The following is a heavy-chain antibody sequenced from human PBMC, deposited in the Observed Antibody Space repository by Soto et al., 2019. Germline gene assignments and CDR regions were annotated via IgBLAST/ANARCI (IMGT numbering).Heavy chain of an antibody. J-gene: IGHJ6*02. Sequence: ASVKVSCKASGGTFSSYAISWVRQAPGQGLEWMGGIIPIFGTANYAQKFQGRVTITADESTSTAYMELSSLRSEDTAVYYCARDGYSYGLRDYYGMDVWGQGTTVTVSS. CDR3: ARDGYSYGLRDYYGMDV. D-gene: IGHD5-18*01. CDR2: IIPIFGTA. V-gene: IGHV1-69*13. CDR1: GGTFSSYA.